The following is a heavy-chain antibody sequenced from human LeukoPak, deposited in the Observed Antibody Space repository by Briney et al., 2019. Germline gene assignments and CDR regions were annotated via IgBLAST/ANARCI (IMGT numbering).Heavy chain of an antibody. D-gene: IGHD3-22*01. J-gene: IGHJ4*02. CDR3: ARSITMIVVAPYY. Sequence: SETLSLTCTVSGGSISSYYWSWIRQPPGKGLEWIGYIYYSGSTNYNPSLKSRVTISVDTSKNQFSLKLSSVTAADTAVYYCARSITMIVVAPYYWGQGTLVTVSS. CDR1: GGSISSYY. CDR2: IYYSGST. V-gene: IGHV4-59*08.